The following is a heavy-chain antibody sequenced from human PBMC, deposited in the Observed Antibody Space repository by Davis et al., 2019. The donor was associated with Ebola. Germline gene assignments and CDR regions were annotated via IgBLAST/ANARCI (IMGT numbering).Heavy chain of an antibody. V-gene: IGHV3-21*03. CDR3: TTASGSTY. J-gene: IGHJ4*02. CDR1: GFTFSSYS. Sequence: GESLKISCAASGFTFSSYSMNWVRQAPGKGLEWVSSISSSSSYIYYADSVKGRFTISRDNSKNTLYLQMNSLKTEDTAVYYCTTASGSTYWGQGTLVTVSS. D-gene: IGHD3-22*01. CDR2: ISSSSSYI.